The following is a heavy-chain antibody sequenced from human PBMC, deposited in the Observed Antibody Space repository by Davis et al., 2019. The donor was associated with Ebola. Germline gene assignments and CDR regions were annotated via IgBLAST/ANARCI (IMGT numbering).Heavy chain of an antibody. CDR1: GFTFSSYG. D-gene: IGHD3-3*01. CDR3: AKDGYYDFWSGYYSPPSMDV. J-gene: IGHJ6*02. V-gene: IGHV3-30*18. CDR2: ISYDGSNK. Sequence: GESLKISCAASGFTFSSYGMHWVRQAPGKGLEWVAVISYDGSNKYYADSVKGRFTISRDNSKNTLYLQMNSLRAEDTAVYYCAKDGYYDFWSGYYSPPSMDVWGQGTTVTVSS.